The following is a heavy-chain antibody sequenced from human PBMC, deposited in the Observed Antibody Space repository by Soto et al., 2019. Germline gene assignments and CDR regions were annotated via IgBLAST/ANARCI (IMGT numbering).Heavy chain of an antibody. J-gene: IGHJ3*01. V-gene: IGHV3-74*01. D-gene: IGHD2-21*02. CDR2: IHSDGSST. CDR1: GFTFSYYW. Sequence: EVQLVESEGGLVQPGGSLRLSCAASGFTFSYYWMHGVRQAPGQGLVWVSRIHSDGSSTTYVDSVKGRFTISRDNAKHTLYLQMNSLRAEDTAVYYCARGDRGAFDLWGQVTMVTVSS. CDR3: ARGDRGAFDL.